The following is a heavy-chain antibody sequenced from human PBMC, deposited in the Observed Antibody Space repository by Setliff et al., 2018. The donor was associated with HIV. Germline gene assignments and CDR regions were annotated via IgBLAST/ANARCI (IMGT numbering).Heavy chain of an antibody. CDR3: ARGLYGDYGGDLNWLDP. Sequence: GASVKVSCKTSGYNFENYAINWVRQAPGQGLEWMGWINANSGSPTYEQAFTGRFFFSVDTAVATAYLQINNLKTEDTAVYFCARGLYGDYGGDLNWLDPWG. CDR2: INANSGSP. V-gene: IGHV7-4-1*02. D-gene: IGHD4-17*01. CDR1: GYNFENYA. J-gene: IGHJ5*02.